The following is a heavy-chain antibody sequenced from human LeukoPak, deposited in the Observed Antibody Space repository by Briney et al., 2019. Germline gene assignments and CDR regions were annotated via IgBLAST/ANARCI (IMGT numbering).Heavy chain of an antibody. J-gene: IGHJ4*02. CDR3: ALSGGSDPVRGVGLFH. CDR2: INHSGST. CDR1: GGSFSGYY. D-gene: IGHD3-10*01. Sequence: PSETLSLTCAVYGGSFSGYYWSWIRQPPGKGLEWIGEINHSGSTNYNPSLKSRVTISVDTSKNQFSLKLSSVTAADTAVYYCALSGGSDPVRGVGLFHWGQGTLVTVSS. V-gene: IGHV4-34*01.